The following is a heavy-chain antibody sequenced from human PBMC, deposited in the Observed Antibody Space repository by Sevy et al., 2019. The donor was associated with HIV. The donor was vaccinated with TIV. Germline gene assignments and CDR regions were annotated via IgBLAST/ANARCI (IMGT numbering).Heavy chain of an antibody. D-gene: IGHD2-2*01. Sequence: GGSLRLSCAASGFTFSDYYMNWVRQAPGKGLEWVSSISGRSSYIHYADSVRGRFTISRDNAKNSLYLQMNSLRADDPAVYFCARDGGCSSTSCLLSFDSGGQGALVTVSS. CDR3: ARDGGCSSTSCLLSFDS. J-gene: IGHJ4*02. CDR1: GFTFSDYY. CDR2: ISGRSSYI. V-gene: IGHV3-21*06.